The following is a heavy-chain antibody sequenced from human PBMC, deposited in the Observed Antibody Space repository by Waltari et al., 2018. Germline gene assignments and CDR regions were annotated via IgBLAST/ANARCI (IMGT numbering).Heavy chain of an antibody. Sequence: QVQLVQSGAEVKKPGSSVKVSCKASGGTFSTYTISWVRQAPGQGLEWMGGSCPILGPANYAQKFQGRLTITADKSTSTAYMELSSLRSEDTAVYYCAFAGVTTYSGSLDSWGQGTLVTVSS. D-gene: IGHD1-26*01. CDR3: AFAGVTTYSGSLDS. V-gene: IGHV1-69*08. J-gene: IGHJ4*02. CDR1: GGTFSTYT. CDR2: SCPILGPA.